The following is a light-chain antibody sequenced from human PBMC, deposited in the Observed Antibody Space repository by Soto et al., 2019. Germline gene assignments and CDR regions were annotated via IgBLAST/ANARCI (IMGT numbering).Light chain of an antibody. J-gene: IGKJ5*01. V-gene: IGKV1-39*01. Sequence: DIQMTQSPYSLSASVGDRVTITWRTSQTISTYFTWYQQKPGKAPKLLIYAASSLQSGVPSRFSGSGSGTDFTLTISSLQPEDFATYYCQQGHTNPITLGQGTRLEI. CDR2: AAS. CDR1: QTISTY. CDR3: QQGHTNPIT.